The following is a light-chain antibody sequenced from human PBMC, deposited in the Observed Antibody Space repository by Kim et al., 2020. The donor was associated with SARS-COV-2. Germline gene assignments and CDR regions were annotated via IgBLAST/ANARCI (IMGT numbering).Light chain of an antibody. V-gene: IGLV3-10*01. CDR1: TLPKKY. CDR3: YSPDSSGNHKV. J-gene: IGLJ2*01. CDR2: EDS. Sequence: PVQTARIICSGDTLPKKYSYWYQKKSGQAPVLVIYEDSKRPSGIPERFSGSTSGTKATLTISGAQVEDEADYYCYSPDSSGNHKVFGGGTQLTVL.